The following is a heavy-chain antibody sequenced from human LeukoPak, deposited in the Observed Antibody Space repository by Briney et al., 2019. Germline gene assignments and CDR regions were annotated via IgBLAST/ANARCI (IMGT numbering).Heavy chain of an antibody. J-gene: IGHJ6*02. D-gene: IGHD2-15*01. CDR2: ISGSGGST. CDR1: GFTFSSYA. CDR3: AKEAASYSYSYGMDV. V-gene: IGHV3-23*01. Sequence: GGSLRLSCAASGFTFSSYAMSWVRQAPGKGREGVSAISGSGGSTYYADSVKGRFTISRDTSKNTLYLQMNSLRAEDTAVYYCAKEAASYSYSYGMDVWGQGTTVTVSS.